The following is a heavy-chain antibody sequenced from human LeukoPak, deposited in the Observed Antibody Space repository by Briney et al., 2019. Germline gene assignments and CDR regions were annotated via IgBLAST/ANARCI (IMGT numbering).Heavy chain of an antibody. CDR2: IYYSGST. J-gene: IGHJ5*02. CDR3: ARESYYGSGSYSWFDP. Sequence: SETLSLTCTVSGGSISSISYYWGWIRQPPGKGLEWIGSIYYSGSTYYNPSLKSRATISLDTSKNQFSLKLSSVTAADTAVYYCARESYYGSGSYSWFDPWGQGTLVTVSS. V-gene: IGHV4-39*07. CDR1: GGSISSISYY. D-gene: IGHD3-10*01.